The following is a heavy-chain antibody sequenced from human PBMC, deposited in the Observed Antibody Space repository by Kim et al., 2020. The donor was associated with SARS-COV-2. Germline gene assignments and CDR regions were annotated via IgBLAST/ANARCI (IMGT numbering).Heavy chain of an antibody. V-gene: IGHV1-58*01. J-gene: IGHJ6*02. CDR3: AAVGTRYGAPYYYYYGMDV. D-gene: IGHD1-1*01. CDR2: IVVGSGNT. Sequence: SVKVSCKASGFTFTSSAVQWVRQARGQRLEWIGWIVVGSGNTNYAQKFQERVTITRDMSTSTAYMELSSLRSEDTAVYYCAAVGTRYGAPYYYYYGMDVWGQGTTVTVSS. CDR1: GFTFTSSA.